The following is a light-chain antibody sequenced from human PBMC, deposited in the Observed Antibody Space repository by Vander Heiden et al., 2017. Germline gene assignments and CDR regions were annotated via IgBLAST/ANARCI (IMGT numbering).Light chain of an antibody. CDR3: QQYYIAPLT. CDR2: CAS. V-gene: IGKV4-1*01. J-gene: IGKJ4*02. Sequence: DIVMTQSPDSLAVSLGERATINCKSSQSVLYSSNNNNYLAWYQQKPGQPPKLLIYCASTRQSGVPDRFSGSGSGTDFTLTISSLQADDVAVYYCQQYYIAPLTFGGGTRVEIK. CDR1: QSVLYSSNNNNY.